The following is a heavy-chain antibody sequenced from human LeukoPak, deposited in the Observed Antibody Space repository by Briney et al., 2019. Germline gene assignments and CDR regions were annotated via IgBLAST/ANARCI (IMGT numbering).Heavy chain of an antibody. J-gene: IGHJ4*02. D-gene: IGHD3-16*01. V-gene: IGHV4-59*01. CDR1: GGSISSYY. CDR2: IYYSGSA. CDR3: ARMNGGFDY. Sequence: SETLSLTCTVSGGSISSYYWSWIRQTPGKGLEWIGYIYYSGSADYNPSLESRVTISVDTSKNQFSLKLNSVTAADTAVYYCARMNGGFDYWGQGTLVTVSS.